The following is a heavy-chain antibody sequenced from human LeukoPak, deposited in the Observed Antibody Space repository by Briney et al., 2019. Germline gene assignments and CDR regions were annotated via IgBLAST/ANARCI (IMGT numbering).Heavy chain of an antibody. CDR1: GGSMNDYY. V-gene: IGHV4-59*01. CDR3: ARGAGWWDP. Sequence: SETLFLTCIVSGGSMNDYYWSWLRQPPEKGLEWIGYIFYSGKTNYNPSLNSRVTISVDTSKNQFSLKLNSVTAADTAVYYCARGAGWWDPWGQGTLVTVSS. CDR2: IFYSGKT. J-gene: IGHJ5*02.